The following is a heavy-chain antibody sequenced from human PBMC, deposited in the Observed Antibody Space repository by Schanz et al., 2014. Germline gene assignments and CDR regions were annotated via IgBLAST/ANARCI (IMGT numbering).Heavy chain of an antibody. J-gene: IGHJ4*02. CDR3: AREVYGGYGDIFDI. Sequence: VQLVESGGGVVQPGRSLRLSCAASGFNFSKYGMHWFRQAPGKWLEWVSYISEGSGTIYYADSVKGRFTISRDNAKNSLYLQMSSLRDEDTAVYYCAREVYGGYGDIFDIWGQGTLVTVSS. CDR1: GFNFSKYG. CDR2: ISEGSGTI. D-gene: IGHD4-17*01. V-gene: IGHV3-48*02.